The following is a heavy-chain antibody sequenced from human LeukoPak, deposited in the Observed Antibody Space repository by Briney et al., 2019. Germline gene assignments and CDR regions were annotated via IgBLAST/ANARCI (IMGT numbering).Heavy chain of an antibody. D-gene: IGHD3-10*01. J-gene: IGHJ4*02. V-gene: IGHV3-30-3*01. CDR3: AKARSGSYYLIYYFDY. Sequence: GGSLRLSCAASGFTFSSYAMHWVRQAPGKGLEWVAVISYDGSNKYYADSVKGRFTISRDNSKNTLYLQMNSLRAEDTAVYYCAKARSGSYYLIYYFDYWGQGTLVTVSS. CDR2: ISYDGSNK. CDR1: GFTFSSYA.